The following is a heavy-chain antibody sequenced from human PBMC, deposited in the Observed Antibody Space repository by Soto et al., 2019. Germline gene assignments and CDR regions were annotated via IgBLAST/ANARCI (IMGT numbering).Heavy chain of an antibody. CDR2: TRNKANSYIT. J-gene: IGHJ4*02. D-gene: IGHD3-22*01. CDR1: GFTFSDHY. CDR3: AREELVVIPFVFDY. V-gene: IGHV3-72*01. Sequence: GGSLRLSCAASGFTFSDHYMDWVRQAPGKGLEWVGRTRNKANSYITEYAASVKGRFIISRDDSRNSLYLQMNSLRAEDTAVYYCAREELVVIPFVFDYWGQGTLVTVSS.